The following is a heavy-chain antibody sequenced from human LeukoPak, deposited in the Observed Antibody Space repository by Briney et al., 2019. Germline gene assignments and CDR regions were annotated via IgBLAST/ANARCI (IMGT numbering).Heavy chain of an antibody. CDR3: ARLSRIATAGAYSYHSLDI. CDR2: VYYTGSS. CDR1: GGSINDHA. J-gene: IGHJ6*02. V-gene: IGHV4-59*11. Sequence: SETLSLTCTVSGGSINDHAWCWIRQPPGRGLEWIGRVYYTGSSEYNASLKSRLTISTDTSNNQLSLKVTSVTAADTAIYSCARLSRIATAGAYSYHSLDIWGQGTTVTVSS. D-gene: IGHD6-13*01.